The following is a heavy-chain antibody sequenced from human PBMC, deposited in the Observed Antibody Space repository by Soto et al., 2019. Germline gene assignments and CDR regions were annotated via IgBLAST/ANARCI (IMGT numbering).Heavy chain of an antibody. J-gene: IGHJ5*01. CDR1: GGSISSYY. Sequence: SETLSLTCTVSGGSISSYYWSWIRQPPGKGLEWIGYIYYSGSTNYNPSLKSRVTISVDTSKNQFSLKLSSVTAADTAVYYCARATTYYDILTGYYRHNWFDSWGQGTLVTVS. CDR3: ARATTYYDILTGYYRHNWFDS. D-gene: IGHD3-9*01. V-gene: IGHV4-59*01. CDR2: IYYSGST.